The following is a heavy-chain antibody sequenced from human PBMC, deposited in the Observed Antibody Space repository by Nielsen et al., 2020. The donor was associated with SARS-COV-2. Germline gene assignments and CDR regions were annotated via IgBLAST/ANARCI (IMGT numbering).Heavy chain of an antibody. CDR2: ISGSGGST. CDR1: GFTFSSYA. V-gene: IGHV3-23*01. D-gene: IGHD3-22*01. CDR3: AKDMGVTMIVVALDY. J-gene: IGHJ4*02. Sequence: GESLKISYAASGFTFSSYAMSWVRQAPGKGLEWVSAISGSGGSTYYADSVKGRFTISRDNSKNTLYLQMNSLRAEDTAVYYCAKDMGVTMIVVALDYWGQGTLVTVSS.